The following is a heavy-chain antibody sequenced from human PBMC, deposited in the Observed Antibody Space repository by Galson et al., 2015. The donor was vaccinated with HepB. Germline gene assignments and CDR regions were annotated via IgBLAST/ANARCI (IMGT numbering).Heavy chain of an antibody. D-gene: IGHD3/OR15-3a*01. J-gene: IGHJ4*02. V-gene: IGHV3-30-3*01. CDR1: GFIFSNYW. Sequence: SLRLSCAASGFIFSNYWMSWVRQAPGKGLEWVAVISYDGSNKYYADSVKGRFTISRDNSKNTLYLQMNSLRAEDTAVYYCARVGCLLLDTCFFDYWGQGTLVTVSS. CDR2: ISYDGSNK. CDR3: ARVGCLLLDTCFFDY.